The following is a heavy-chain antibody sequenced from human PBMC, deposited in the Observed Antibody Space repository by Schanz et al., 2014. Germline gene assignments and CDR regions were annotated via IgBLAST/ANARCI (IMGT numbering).Heavy chain of an antibody. CDR1: GFTISSYG. D-gene: IGHD2-2*01. V-gene: IGHV3-30*18. J-gene: IGHJ4*02. CDR2: MSYDGSIK. Sequence: QVQLVESGGGLVKPGGSLRLSCAASGFTISSYGMHWVRQAPGKGLEWVAAMSYDGSIKYYGDSVKGRFTISRDNSKNTLYLHMNTLRSEDTAVYYCAKDSTHIDIVLVPTAIDYWGQGTLVTVSS. CDR3: AKDSTHIDIVLVPTAIDY.